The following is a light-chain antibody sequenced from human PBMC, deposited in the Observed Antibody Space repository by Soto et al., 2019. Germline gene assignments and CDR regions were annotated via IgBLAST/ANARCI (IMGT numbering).Light chain of an antibody. CDR1: QSVSSN. J-gene: IGKJ1*01. CDR2: GAS. Sequence: EIVLTQSPAALSLSPGERATLSCRASQSVSSNLAGHQQKPGQAPRLLIYGASTRATGIPDRFSGNWSGTEFTLTISSLQSEDFAVYYCQQYNNWPWTFGQGTKVEIK. V-gene: IGKV3-15*01. CDR3: QQYNNWPWT.